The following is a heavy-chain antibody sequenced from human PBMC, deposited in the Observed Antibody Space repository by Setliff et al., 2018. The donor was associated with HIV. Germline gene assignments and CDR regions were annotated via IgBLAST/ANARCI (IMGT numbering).Heavy chain of an antibody. J-gene: IGHJ4*01. V-gene: IGHV4-4*09. D-gene: IGHD6-13*01. Sequence: PSETLSLTCTVSGASINNYYWSRIRQSPAKGLEWIGLIYTSGSTKYNPSLKSRVTISVDTSKNHFSLKLNSVTAADTAIYYCARDEGRATGSWWDQSASWYLDYWGHGILVTVSS. CDR1: GASINNYY. CDR2: IYTSGST. CDR3: ARDEGRATGSWWDQSASWYLDY.